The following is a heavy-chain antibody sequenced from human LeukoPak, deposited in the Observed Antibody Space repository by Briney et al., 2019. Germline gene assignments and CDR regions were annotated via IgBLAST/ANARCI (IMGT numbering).Heavy chain of an antibody. Sequence: ASVKVSCKASGYTFTGYYMHWVRQAPGQGLEWMGWINPNSGGTNYAQKLQGRVTMTTDTSTSTAYMELRSLRSDDTAVYYCARDQNYYGSGSYYNPPYYFDYWGQGTLVTVSS. CDR1: GYTFTGYY. CDR2: INPNSGGT. V-gene: IGHV1-2*02. CDR3: ARDQNYYGSGSYYNPPYYFDY. D-gene: IGHD3-10*01. J-gene: IGHJ4*02.